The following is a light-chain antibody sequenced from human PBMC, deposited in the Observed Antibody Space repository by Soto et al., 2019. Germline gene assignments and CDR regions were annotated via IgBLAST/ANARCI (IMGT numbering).Light chain of an antibody. CDR1: QSISSY. Sequence: DIQMTQSPSSLSASVGGRVTITCRASQSISSYLNWYQQKPGKAPKLLIYAASSLQSGVPSRFSGSGSGTDFTLTISSLQPEDFATYYCQQSYSTPRTFGQGTKVDTK. V-gene: IGKV1-39*01. J-gene: IGKJ1*01. CDR2: AAS. CDR3: QQSYSTPRT.